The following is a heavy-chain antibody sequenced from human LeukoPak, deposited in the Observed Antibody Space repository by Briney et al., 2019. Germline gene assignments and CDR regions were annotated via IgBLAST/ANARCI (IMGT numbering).Heavy chain of an antibody. J-gene: IGHJ4*02. Sequence: PSETLSLTCTVSGGSISSGDYYWSWIRQPPGKGLEWIGYIYYSGSTYYNPSLKSRVTISVDTSKHQFSLKLSSVTAAGTAVYYCAATFGELSRVDYWGQGTLVTVSS. V-gene: IGHV4-30-4*01. CDR2: IYYSGST. CDR3: AATFGELSRVDY. CDR1: GGSISSGDYY. D-gene: IGHD3-10*01.